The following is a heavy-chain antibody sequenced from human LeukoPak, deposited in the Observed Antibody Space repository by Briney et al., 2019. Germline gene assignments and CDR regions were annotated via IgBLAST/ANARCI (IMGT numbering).Heavy chain of an antibody. CDR2: IKQDGSEI. CDR1: GYTFSNYW. V-gene: IGHV3-7*04. D-gene: IGHD5-12*01. J-gene: IGHJ3*02. CDR3: ARIMVATQAGGFDI. Sequence: GSLRLSCAASGYTFSNYWMTWVRQAPGTGLEWVANIKQDGSEIYYVDSVKGRFTISRDNARNSLYLQMNSLRAEDTAVYYCARIMVATQAGGFDIWGQGTMVTVSA.